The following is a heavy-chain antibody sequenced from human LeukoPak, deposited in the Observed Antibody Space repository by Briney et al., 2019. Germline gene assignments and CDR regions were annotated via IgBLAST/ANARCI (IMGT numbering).Heavy chain of an antibody. Sequence: EGSLRLSCAASGFTFSSYSMNWVRQAPGKGLEWVSSISSGGSYIYYADSVKGRFTISRDSAKNSLYLQMNSLRAEDTAVYYCATSLQVVVDYWGQGTLVTVSS. D-gene: IGHD6-6*01. CDR2: ISSGGSYI. CDR3: ATSLQVVVDY. J-gene: IGHJ4*02. CDR1: GFTFSSYS. V-gene: IGHV3-21*01.